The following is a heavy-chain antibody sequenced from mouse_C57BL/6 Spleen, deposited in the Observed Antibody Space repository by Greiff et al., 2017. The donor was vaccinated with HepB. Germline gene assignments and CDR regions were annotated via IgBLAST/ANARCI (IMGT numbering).Heavy chain of an antibody. CDR3: AREGDYDVPYAMDY. J-gene: IGHJ4*01. V-gene: IGHV1-72*01. Sequence: QVQLQQSGAELVKPGASVKLSCKASGYTFTSYWMHWVKQRPGRGLEWIGRIDPNSGGTKYNEKFKSKATLTVDKPSSTAYMQLSSLTSEDSAVYYCAREGDYDVPYAMDYWGQGTSVTVSS. CDR1: GYTFTSYW. CDR2: IDPNSGGT. D-gene: IGHD2-4*01.